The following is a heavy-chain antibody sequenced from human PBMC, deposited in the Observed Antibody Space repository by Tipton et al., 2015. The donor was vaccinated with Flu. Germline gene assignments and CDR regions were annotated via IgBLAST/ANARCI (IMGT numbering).Heavy chain of an antibody. CDR3: ASGSGDFDH. D-gene: IGHD3-10*01. CDR2: IYISGNT. CDR1: GAPINNFY. V-gene: IGHV4-4*07. J-gene: IGHJ4*02. Sequence: TLSLTCTVSGAPINNFYWSWIRQSAGKGLEWIGRIYISGNTNYNPSLRSRDTISVDTSKNQISLNLRSVTAADTAVYYCASGSGDFDHWGQGTLVTVSS.